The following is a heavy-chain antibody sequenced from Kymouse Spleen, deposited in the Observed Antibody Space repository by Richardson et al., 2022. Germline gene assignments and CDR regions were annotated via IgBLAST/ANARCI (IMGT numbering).Heavy chain of an antibody. Sequence: QVQLQQWGAGLLKPSETLSLTCAVYGGSFSGYYWSWIRQPPGKGLEWIGEINHSGSTNYNPSLKSRVTISVDTSKNQFSLKLSSVTAADTAVYYCAGLYCTNGVCYRGDWFDPWGQGTLVTVSS. CDR3: AGLYCTNGVCYRGDWFDP. CDR2: INHSGST. V-gene: IGHV4-34*01. CDR1: GGSFSGYY. J-gene: IGHJ5*02. D-gene: IGHD2-8*01.